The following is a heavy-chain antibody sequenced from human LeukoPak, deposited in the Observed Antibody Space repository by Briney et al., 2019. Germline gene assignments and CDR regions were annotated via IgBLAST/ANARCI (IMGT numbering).Heavy chain of an antibody. D-gene: IGHD3-22*01. CDR3: ARDRWRVDTSGYYSAFDAFDI. Sequence: GGSLRLSCAASGFTFSSYEMNWVRQPPGKGLEWVSYISSSGSTIYYADSVKGRFTISRDNAKNSLYLLLNSLRAEDTAVYYCARDRWRVDTSGYYSAFDAFDIWGQGTMVTVSS. V-gene: IGHV3-48*03. CDR2: ISSSGSTI. J-gene: IGHJ3*02. CDR1: GFTFSSYE.